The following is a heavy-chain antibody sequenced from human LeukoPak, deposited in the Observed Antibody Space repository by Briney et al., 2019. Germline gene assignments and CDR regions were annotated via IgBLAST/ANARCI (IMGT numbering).Heavy chain of an antibody. V-gene: IGHV3-23*01. CDR2: ISGSGGST. J-gene: IGHJ4*02. CDR1: GFTFSSYA. D-gene: IGHD3-22*01. CDR3: AKDFLVIPTTFDY. Sequence: HSGGSLRLSCAASGFTFSSYAMSWVRQAPGKGLEWVSAISGSGGSTYYADSVKGRFTISRDNSKNTLYLQMNSLRAEDTAVYYCAKDFLVIPTTFDYWGQGTLVTVSS.